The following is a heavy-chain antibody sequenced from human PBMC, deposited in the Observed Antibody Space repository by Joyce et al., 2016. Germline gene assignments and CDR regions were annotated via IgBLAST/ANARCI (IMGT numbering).Heavy chain of an antibody. V-gene: IGHV4-59*01. CDR1: GDSITGYY. Sequence: QVQLQESGPRLVEPSQTLSLSCSVFGDSITGYYWNWIRQTPGNGLDWLGVIYNGGRSRYNSPFTNYNPSLEGRLTLSLDTSKNQFSLKLTSVTAADTAIYFCARGRPQNYWGQGTLVTVSS. CDR2: IYNGGRSRYNSPFT. J-gene: IGHJ4*02. CDR3: ARGRPQNY.